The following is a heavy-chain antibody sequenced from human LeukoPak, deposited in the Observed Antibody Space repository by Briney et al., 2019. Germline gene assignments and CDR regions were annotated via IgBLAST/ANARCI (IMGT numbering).Heavy chain of an antibody. D-gene: IGHD6-13*01. CDR3: AGGRIAAADLDY. J-gene: IGHJ4*02. V-gene: IGHV3-23*01. CDR2: ISGSGGST. CDR1: GFTFSSYA. Sequence: GGSLRLSCAASGFTFSSYAMSWVRQAPGKGLEWVSAISGSGGSTYYADSVKGRFTISRDNSQNTVYLQMNSLRAEDTAVYYCAGGRIAAADLDYWGQGTLVTVSS.